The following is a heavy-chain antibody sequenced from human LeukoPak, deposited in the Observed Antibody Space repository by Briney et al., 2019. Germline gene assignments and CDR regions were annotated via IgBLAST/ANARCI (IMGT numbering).Heavy chain of an antibody. D-gene: IGHD3-22*01. V-gene: IGHV4-30-2*01. CDR1: GGSISSGGYS. Sequence: SETLSLTCAVSGGSISSGGYSWSWIRQPPGKGLEWIGYIYHSGSTYYNPSLKSRVTISVDTSKNQFSLKLSSVTAADTAVYYCARVGYDSSGYYYRLNFDYWGQGTLVTVSS. CDR2: IYHSGST. CDR3: ARVGYDSSGYYYRLNFDY. J-gene: IGHJ4*02.